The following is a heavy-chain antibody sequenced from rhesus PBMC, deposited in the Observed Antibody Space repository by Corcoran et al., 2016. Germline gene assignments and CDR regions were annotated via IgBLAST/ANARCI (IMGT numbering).Heavy chain of an antibody. CDR2: IDGGSGNS. J-gene: IGHJ4*01. CDR3: ARYKPIVGTTYFDY. D-gene: IGHD1-14*01. Sequence: QVQLQESGPGLVKPSETLSRTCAVSGGSVNSIYWICVRLAPGTGLEWIGCIDGGSGNSNYNPSLKSRVTISIDMSKNHFSLKVNSVTAADTAVYYCARYKPIVGTTYFDYWGQGVLVTVSS. CDR1: GGSVNSIY. V-gene: IGHV4-160*01.